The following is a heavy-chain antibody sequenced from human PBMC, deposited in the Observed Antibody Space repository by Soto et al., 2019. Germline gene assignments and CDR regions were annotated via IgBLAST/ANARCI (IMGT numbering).Heavy chain of an antibody. CDR1: GFTFSSYG. V-gene: IGHV3-33*01. Sequence: GGSLRLSCAASGFTFSSYGMHWVGQAPGKGLEWVAVIWYDGSNKYYADSVKGRFTISRDNSKNTLYLQMNSLRAEDTAVYYCARDQGHDILTAYLMYYFDYWGQGTLVTVSS. J-gene: IGHJ4*02. CDR2: IWYDGSNK. CDR3: ARDQGHDILTAYLMYYFDY. D-gene: IGHD3-9*01.